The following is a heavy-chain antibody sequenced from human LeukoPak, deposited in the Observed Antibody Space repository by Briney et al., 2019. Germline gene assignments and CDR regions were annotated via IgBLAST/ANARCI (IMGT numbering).Heavy chain of an antibody. CDR2: IKEDGSEK. CDR1: GFMFSSYW. Sequence: GGSLRLSCAASGFMFSSYWMSWVRQAPGKGLEWVADIKEDGSEKSYVDSVKGRFTISRDNSKNTVYLQMNSLRTEDTAVYYCAKDLLMYNWNYYFDYWGQGTLVTVSS. J-gene: IGHJ4*02. D-gene: IGHD1-7*01. V-gene: IGHV3-7*01. CDR3: AKDLLMYNWNYYFDY.